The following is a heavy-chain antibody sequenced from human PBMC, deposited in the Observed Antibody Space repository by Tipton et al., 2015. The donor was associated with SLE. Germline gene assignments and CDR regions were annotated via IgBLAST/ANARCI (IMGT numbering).Heavy chain of an antibody. J-gene: IGHJ4*02. V-gene: IGHV4-34*01. D-gene: IGHD1-1*01. CDR3: AGALASFDY. CDR2: INHSGST. CDR1: GGSFSGYY. Sequence: TLSLTCAVYGGSFSGYYWSWIRQPPGKGLEWIGEINHSGSTNYNPSLKSRVTISIDTFKNQFSLKLSSVTAADTAVYYCAGALASFDYWGQGTLVTVSS.